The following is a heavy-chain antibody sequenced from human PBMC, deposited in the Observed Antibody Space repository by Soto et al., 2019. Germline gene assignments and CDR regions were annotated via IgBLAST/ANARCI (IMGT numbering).Heavy chain of an antibody. CDR1: GDTFTSYA. J-gene: IGHJ4*01. V-gene: IGHV1-3*01. CDR3: ARIDY. Sequence: ASVKVSCKASGDTFTSYAMHWVRQALGQRLEWMGWINAGNGNTKYSHKFQGRVTITGDTSASTAYMELSSVTSEDTAIYYCARIDYWGQRSLVTVSS. CDR2: INAGNGNT.